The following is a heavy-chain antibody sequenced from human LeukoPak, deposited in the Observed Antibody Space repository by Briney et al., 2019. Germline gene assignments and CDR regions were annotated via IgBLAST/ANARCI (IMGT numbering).Heavy chain of an antibody. V-gene: IGHV3-23*01. D-gene: IGHD3-9*01. CDR1: GFTFSSYA. Sequence: GGSLRLSCAASGFTFSSYAMSWVRQAPGKGLEWVSAISGSGGSTYYADSVKGRFTISRDNSKNTLYLQMNSLRAEDTAVYYWATPPPTYYDILTGSIFDYWGQGTLVTVSS. CDR3: ATPPPTYYDILTGSIFDY. CDR2: ISGSGGST. J-gene: IGHJ4*02.